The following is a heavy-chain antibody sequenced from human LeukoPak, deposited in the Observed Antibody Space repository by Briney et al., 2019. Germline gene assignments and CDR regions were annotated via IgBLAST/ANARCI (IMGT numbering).Heavy chain of an antibody. CDR1: GGSFSGYY. CDR2: INHSGST. CDR3: ARGWLAAAAPIDY. D-gene: IGHD6-13*01. Sequence: SETLSLTCAVYGGSFSGYYWSSIRQPPGKGLEWIGEINHSGSTNYNPSLKSRVTISVDTSKNQFSLKLSSVTAADTAVYYCARGWLAAAAPIDYWGQGTLVTVSS. J-gene: IGHJ4*02. V-gene: IGHV4-34*01.